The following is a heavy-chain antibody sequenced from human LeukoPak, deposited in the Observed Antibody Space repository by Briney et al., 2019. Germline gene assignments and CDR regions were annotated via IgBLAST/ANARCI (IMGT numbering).Heavy chain of an antibody. CDR2: ISGSGGST. J-gene: IGHJ4*02. D-gene: IGHD3-22*01. V-gene: IGHV3-23*01. CDR1: GFTFSSYA. Sequence: GGSLRLSCAASGFTFSSYAMSWVRQAPGKGLEWVSAISGSGGSTYYADSVKGRFTISRDNSKNTLYLQMDSLRAEDTALYYCAKDRASLYYYDTSGAGLDHWGQGTLVTVSS. CDR3: AKDRASLYYYDTSGAGLDH.